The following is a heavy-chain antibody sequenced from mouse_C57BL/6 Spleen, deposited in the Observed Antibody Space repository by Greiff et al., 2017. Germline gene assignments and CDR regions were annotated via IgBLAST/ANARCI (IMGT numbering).Heavy chain of an antibody. CDR3: ASEITTVVASKTV. V-gene: IGHV1-9*01. Sequence: QVQLQQPGAELMKPGASVKLSCKASGYTFTGYWIEWVKQRPGHGLEWIGRILPGSGSTNYNEKFKGKATFTADKSSSTAYMQLSSLTTEDSAVYYCASEITTVVASKTVWGTGTTVTVSS. CDR1: GYTFTGYW. CDR2: ILPGSGST. D-gene: IGHD1-1*01. J-gene: IGHJ1*03.